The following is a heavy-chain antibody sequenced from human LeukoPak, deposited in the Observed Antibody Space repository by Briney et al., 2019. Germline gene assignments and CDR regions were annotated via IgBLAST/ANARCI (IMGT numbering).Heavy chain of an antibody. V-gene: IGHV3-15*07. Sequence: GGSLRLSCAASGFTFSNAWMNWVRQAPGKGLEWVGRIKSKTDGGTTDYAAPVKGRFTISRDDSKNTRYLQMNSLRAGDTAVYYCAKSRLPYYYDSSGYYRLDYWGQGTLVTVSS. CDR3: AKSRLPYYYDSSGYYRLDY. D-gene: IGHD3-22*01. J-gene: IGHJ4*02. CDR1: GFTFSNAW. CDR2: IKSKTDGGTT.